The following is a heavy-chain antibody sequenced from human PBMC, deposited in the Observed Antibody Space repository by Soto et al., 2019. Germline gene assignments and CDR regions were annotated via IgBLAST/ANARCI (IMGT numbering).Heavy chain of an antibody. D-gene: IGHD1-7*01. Sequence: EVQLLESGGGLVQPGGSLRLSCAASGFTFSSYAMSWVRQAPGKGLEWVANIKQDGSETHYVDSVKGRFTISRDNAKNSLYLQMNSLRAEDTAVYYCVRGTPTPGLDYWGQGTLVTVSS. J-gene: IGHJ4*02. V-gene: IGHV3-7*03. CDR2: IKQDGSET. CDR1: GFTFSSYA. CDR3: VRGTPTPGLDY.